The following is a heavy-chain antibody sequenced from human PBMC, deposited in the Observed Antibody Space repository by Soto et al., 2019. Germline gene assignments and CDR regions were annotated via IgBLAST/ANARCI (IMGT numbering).Heavy chain of an antibody. J-gene: IGHJ3*01. Sequence: GGSLRLSCEGSGSNFINFNMIWVRQAPGKGLGWVSSVSGSSSYIYYADSVKGRFTVSRDNANNLVFLQMNGLRPEDTAMYYCARDLRGHYGPWGQGTMVTVSS. CDR2: VSGSSSYI. CDR3: ARDLRGHYGP. CDR1: GSNFINFN. V-gene: IGHV3-21*06. D-gene: IGHD4-17*01.